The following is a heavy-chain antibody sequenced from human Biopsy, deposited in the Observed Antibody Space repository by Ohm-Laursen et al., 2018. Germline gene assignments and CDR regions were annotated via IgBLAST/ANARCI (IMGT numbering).Heavy chain of an antibody. Sequence: GSSAKVSCKAYGYNFGNYYINWVRMVPGQGLEWLGVVNPVAESTMYAQKIQDRITLTRDESTNTVYMDLTSLTSVDTAVYYCARESPLRLGVCGAIRCFKEVFGMDVWGQGTTVIVSS. CDR2: VNPVAEST. CDR1: GYNFGNYY. J-gene: IGHJ6*02. V-gene: IGHV1-46*01. CDR3: ARESPLRLGVCGAIRCFKEVFGMDV. D-gene: IGHD2-21*01.